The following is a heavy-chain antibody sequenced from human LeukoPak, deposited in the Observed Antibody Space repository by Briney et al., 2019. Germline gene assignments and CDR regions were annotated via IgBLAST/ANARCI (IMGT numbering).Heavy chain of an antibody. J-gene: IGHJ4*02. D-gene: IGHD3-10*01. CDR2: IDPSDSYT. CDR3: ARHDYYGSERHANY. V-gene: IGHV5-10-1*01. CDR1: GYNFTSFW. Sequence: GESLRISCKGSGYNFTSFWINWVRQMPGKGLEWMGRIDPSDSYTHYRPSFQGHVTISADKSISTSYLQWSSLKASDTAMYFCARHDYYGSERHANYWGQGTLVTVSS.